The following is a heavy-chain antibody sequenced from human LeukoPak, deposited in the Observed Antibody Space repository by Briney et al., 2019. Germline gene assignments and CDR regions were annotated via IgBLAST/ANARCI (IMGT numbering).Heavy chain of an antibody. Sequence: GGSLRLSCAASGFTFSSYAMHWVRQAPGKGLEWVAVISYDGSNKYYADSVKGRFTISRDNSKNTLYLQMNSLRAEDTAVYYCARGNPYYYDSSGPIDYWGQGTLVTVSS. CDR2: ISYDGSNK. D-gene: IGHD3-22*01. J-gene: IGHJ4*02. CDR3: ARGNPYYYDSSGPIDY. CDR1: GFTFSSYA. V-gene: IGHV3-30-3*01.